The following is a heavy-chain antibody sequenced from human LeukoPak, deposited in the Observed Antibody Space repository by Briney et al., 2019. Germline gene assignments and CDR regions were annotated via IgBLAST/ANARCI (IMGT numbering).Heavy chain of an antibody. CDR3: ARALEGILTGYRNFDY. CDR1: GYTFTSYG. D-gene: IGHD3-9*01. V-gene: IGHV1-18*04. Sequence: GASVKVSCKASGYTFTSYGISWVGQAPGQGLEWMGLISAYNGNTNYAQKLQGRGTMTTDTSTSTAYMELRSLRSDDTAVYYCARALEGILTGYRNFDYWGQGTLVPVSS. J-gene: IGHJ4*02. CDR2: ISAYNGNT.